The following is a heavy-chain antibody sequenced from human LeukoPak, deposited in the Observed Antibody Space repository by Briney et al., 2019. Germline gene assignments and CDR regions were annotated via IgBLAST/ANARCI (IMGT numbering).Heavy chain of an antibody. V-gene: IGHV1-18*01. CDR2: ISAYNGNT. J-gene: IGHJ6*02. D-gene: IGHD5-18*01. Sequence: GASVKVSCKASGYTFTSYGISWVRQAPGQGLEWMGWISAYNGNTNYAQKLQGRVTMTTDTSTSTAYMELRSLRSDDTAVYYCARDRDTAMVVWRPAYYYGMDVWGQGTTVTVSS. CDR1: GYTFTSYG. CDR3: ARDRDTAMVVWRPAYYYGMDV.